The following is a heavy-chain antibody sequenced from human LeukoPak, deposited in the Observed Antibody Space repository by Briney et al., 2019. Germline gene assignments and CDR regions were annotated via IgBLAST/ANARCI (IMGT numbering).Heavy chain of an antibody. D-gene: IGHD6-19*01. V-gene: IGHV3-33*01. J-gene: IGHJ4*02. CDR1: GFTFSSYG. CDR2: IWYDGSNK. Sequence: PGGSLRLSCAASGFTFSSYGMHWVRQAPGKGLEWVAVIWYDGSNKYYADSVKGRFTISRDNSKNTLYLQMNSLRAEDTAVYYCARGGSSGWYWVDYWGQGTLVTVSS. CDR3: ARGGSSGWYWVDY.